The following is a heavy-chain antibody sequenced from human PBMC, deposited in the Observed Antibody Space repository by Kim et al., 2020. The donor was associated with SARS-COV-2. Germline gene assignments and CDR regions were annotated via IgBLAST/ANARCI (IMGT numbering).Heavy chain of an antibody. Sequence: SVKVSCKASGFTFTSSAVQWVRQARGQRLEWIGWIVVGSGNTNYAQKFQERVTITRDMSTSTAYMELSSLRSEDTAVYYCAAVDFGELFPPFDYWGQGTLVTVSS. CDR3: AAVDFGELFPPFDY. J-gene: IGHJ4*02. D-gene: IGHD3-10*01. CDR2: IVVGSGNT. V-gene: IGHV1-58*01. CDR1: GFTFTSSA.